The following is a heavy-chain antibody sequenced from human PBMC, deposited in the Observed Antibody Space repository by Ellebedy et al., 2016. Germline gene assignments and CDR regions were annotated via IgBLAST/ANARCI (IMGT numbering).Heavy chain of an antibody. J-gene: IGHJ4*02. D-gene: IGHD3-3*02. Sequence: GESLKISXAVSGFSFSSYGMYWVRQAPGKGLEWVAVIWYDGSNKYYADSVKGRFTISRDNSKNTLYLQMNSLRAEDTALYYCAREGGIFGLDYWGQGTLVTVSS. CDR3: AREGGIFGLDY. CDR2: IWYDGSNK. CDR1: GFSFSSYG. V-gene: IGHV3-33*01.